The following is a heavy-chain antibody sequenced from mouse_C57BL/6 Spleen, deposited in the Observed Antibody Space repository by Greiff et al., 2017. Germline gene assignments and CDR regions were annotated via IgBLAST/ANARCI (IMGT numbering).Heavy chain of an antibody. CDR1: GFTFSSYA. D-gene: IGHD2-12*01. CDR3: TREEGGLYSLYAMDY. CDR2: ISSGGDYI. Sequence: DVKLVESGEGLVKPGGSLKLSCAASGFTFSSYAMSWVRQTPEKRLEWVAYISSGGDYIYYADTVKGRFTISRDNARNTLYLQMSSLKSEDTAMYYCTREEGGLYSLYAMDYWGQGTSVTVSS. V-gene: IGHV5-9-1*02. J-gene: IGHJ4*01.